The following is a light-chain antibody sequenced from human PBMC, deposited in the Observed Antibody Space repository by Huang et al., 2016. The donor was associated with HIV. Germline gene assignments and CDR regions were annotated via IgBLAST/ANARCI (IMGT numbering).Light chain of an antibody. J-gene: IGKJ4*01. CDR1: QSVANTY. Sequence: EIVLTQSPGTLSLSPGERATLSCRASQSVANTYLAWYQQVPGQAPRLLTYGASTRATGIPDRFSGSGSGTDFTLTITRLEPEDFAVYYCQQYSSPPLTFGGGTKVETK. CDR3: QQYSSPPLT. V-gene: IGKV3-20*01. CDR2: GAS.